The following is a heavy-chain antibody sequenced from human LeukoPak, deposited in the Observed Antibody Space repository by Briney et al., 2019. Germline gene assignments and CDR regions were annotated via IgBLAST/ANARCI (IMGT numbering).Heavy chain of an antibody. D-gene: IGHD6-13*01. CDR1: GGSISSYY. Sequence: SGTLSLTCTVSGGSISSYYWSWIRQPPGKGLEWIGYIYYSGSTNYNPSLKSRVTISVDTSKNQFSLKLSSVTAADTAVYYCARSWVFSAFDIWGQGTMVTVSS. V-gene: IGHV4-59*01. J-gene: IGHJ3*02. CDR3: ARSWVFSAFDI. CDR2: IYYSGST.